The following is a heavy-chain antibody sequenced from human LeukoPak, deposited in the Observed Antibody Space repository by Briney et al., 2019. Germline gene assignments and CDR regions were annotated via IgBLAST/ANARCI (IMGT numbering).Heavy chain of an antibody. CDR2: IYYTGTT. CDR3: AKEPSV. Sequence: KPSETLSLTCSVSGDSIINYYWSWIRQSPEKGLEWIGYIYYTGTTKYNPSLESRVFMSVDTSKNQFSLRLTSVTVAVTAVYYCAKEPSVWGQGILVTVSS. CDR1: GDSIINYY. V-gene: IGHV4-59*01. J-gene: IGHJ4*02.